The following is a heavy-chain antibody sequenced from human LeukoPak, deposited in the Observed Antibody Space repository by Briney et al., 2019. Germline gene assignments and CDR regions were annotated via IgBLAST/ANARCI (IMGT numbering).Heavy chain of an antibody. CDR3: AELGITMIGGV. D-gene: IGHD3-10*02. CDR2: ISSSGSTI. V-gene: IGHV3-48*03. Sequence: PGRSLRLSCAASGFTFSSYAFHWVRQAPGKGLEWVSYISSSGSTIYYADSVKGRFTISRDNAKNSLYLQMNSLRAEDTAVYYCAELGITMIGGVWGKGTTVTISS. CDR1: GFTFSSYA. J-gene: IGHJ6*04.